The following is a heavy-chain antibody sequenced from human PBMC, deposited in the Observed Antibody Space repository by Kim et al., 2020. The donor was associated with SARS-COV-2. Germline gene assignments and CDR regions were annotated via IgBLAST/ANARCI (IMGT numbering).Heavy chain of an antibody. Sequence: SETLSLTCAVYGGSFSGYYWSWIRQPPWKGLEWIGEINHSGSTNYNPSLKSRVTISVDTSKNQFSLKLSSVTAADTAVYYCARGGTFSVTIFGVVIIRPLMDVWGQGTTVTVSS. CDR3: ARGGTFSVTIFGVVIIRPLMDV. J-gene: IGHJ6*02. V-gene: IGHV4-34*01. CDR1: GGSFSGYY. CDR2: INHSGST. D-gene: IGHD3-3*01.